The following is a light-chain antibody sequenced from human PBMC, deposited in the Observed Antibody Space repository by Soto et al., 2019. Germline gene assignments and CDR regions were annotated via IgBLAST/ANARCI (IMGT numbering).Light chain of an antibody. CDR3: QQSYNIPFT. CDR1: QNIDNY. J-gene: IGKJ3*01. CDR2: DAS. V-gene: IGKV1-39*01. Sequence: IQMTQSASSLSASVGDRVTITCQASQNIDNYLNWYQQKPGKAPNLLIYDASSLKTGVPSRFSGSGSGTDFTLTISSLQPEDFASYFCQQSYNIPFTFGPGTKVDIK.